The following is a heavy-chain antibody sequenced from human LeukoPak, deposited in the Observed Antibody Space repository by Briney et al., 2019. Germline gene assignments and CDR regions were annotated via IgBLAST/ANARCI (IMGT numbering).Heavy chain of an antibody. CDR3: ARRVGIQLWLYNP. CDR1: GGTFSSYA. J-gene: IGHJ5*02. CDR2: IIPILGIA. Sequence: SVKVSCKASGGTFSSYAISWVRQAPGQGLEWMGRIIPILGIANYAQKFQGRVTITADKSTSTAYMELSSLRSEDTAVYYCARRVGIQLWLYNPWGQGTLVTVSS. D-gene: IGHD5-18*01. V-gene: IGHV1-69*04.